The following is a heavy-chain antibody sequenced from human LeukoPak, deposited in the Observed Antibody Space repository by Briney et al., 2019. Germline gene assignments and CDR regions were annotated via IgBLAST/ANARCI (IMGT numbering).Heavy chain of an antibody. CDR2: IIPILGIA. Sequence: ASVKVSCKASGYTFTGYYMHWVRQAPGQGLEWMGRIIPILGIANYAQKFQGRVTITADKSTSTAYMELSSLRSEDTAVYYCARDPDYGGNSGYWGQGTLVTVSS. CDR1: GYTFTGYY. D-gene: IGHD4-17*01. J-gene: IGHJ4*02. CDR3: ARDPDYGGNSGY. V-gene: IGHV1-69*04.